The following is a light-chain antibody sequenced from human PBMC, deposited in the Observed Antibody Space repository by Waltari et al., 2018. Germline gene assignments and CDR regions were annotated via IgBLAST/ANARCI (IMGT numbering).Light chain of an antibody. CDR1: VLTKQY. Sequence: SNELTQPSSVSVSPGQTARITCSGDVLTKQYAYWYQQKTGQAPALLLYKDRARPSGIPERSPGSTSGTELTLTISGVQSEEEADYYCQSSDSTGTYVLVGGGTHLTVL. J-gene: IGLJ2*01. V-gene: IGLV3-25*02. CDR2: KDR. CDR3: QSSDSTGTYVL.